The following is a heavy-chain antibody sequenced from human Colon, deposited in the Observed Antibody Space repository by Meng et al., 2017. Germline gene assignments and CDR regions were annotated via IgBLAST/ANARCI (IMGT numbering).Heavy chain of an antibody. J-gene: IGHJ4*02. CDR1: GGSIRSNNW. CDR3: ARVPTTVDPFES. D-gene: IGHD4-23*01. Sequence: VLLLESGQLLVEPSGPLSLTCTVSGGSIRSNNWWSWVRQSPGRGLEWIGEIYQSGSTNYSPSLKSRVTISLDKSKNQFSLKVSYMTAADTAVYFCARVPTTVDPFESWGQGTLVTVSS. V-gene: IGHV4-4*02. CDR2: IYQSGST.